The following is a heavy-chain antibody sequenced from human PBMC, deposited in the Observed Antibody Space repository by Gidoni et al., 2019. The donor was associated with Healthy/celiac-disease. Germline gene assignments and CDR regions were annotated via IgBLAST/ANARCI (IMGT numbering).Heavy chain of an antibody. CDR3: ATWDTAMVTNYYYYGMDV. D-gene: IGHD5-18*01. CDR2: FDPEDGET. Sequence: QVQLVQSGAEVKKPGASVKVSCKVSGYTLTELSMHWVRQAPGKGLEWMRGFDPEDGETIYAQKFQGRVTMTEDTSTDTAYMELSSLRSEDTAVYYCATWDTAMVTNYYYYGMDVWGQGTTVTVSS. J-gene: IGHJ6*02. CDR1: GYTLTELS. V-gene: IGHV1-24*01.